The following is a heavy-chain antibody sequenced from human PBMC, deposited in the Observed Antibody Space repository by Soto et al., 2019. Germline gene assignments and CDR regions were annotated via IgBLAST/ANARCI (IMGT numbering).Heavy chain of an antibody. Sequence: EVQLLESGGGLVQPGGSLRLSCAASGFTFSSYAMSWVRQAPGKGLEWVSAISGSGGSTYYADSVKGRFTISRDNSKNTLYLQMNSLRAEDTAAYYCAKYGLSYSSSGTTYWGQGTLVTVSS. D-gene: IGHD6-13*01. CDR2: ISGSGGST. J-gene: IGHJ4*02. V-gene: IGHV3-23*01. CDR3: AKYGLSYSSSGTTY. CDR1: GFTFSSYA.